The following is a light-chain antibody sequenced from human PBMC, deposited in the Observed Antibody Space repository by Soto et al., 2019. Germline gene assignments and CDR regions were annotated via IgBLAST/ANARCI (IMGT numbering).Light chain of an antibody. Sequence: QSALTQPPSASGSPGQSVTISCTGTSSDIGGYSYVSWYQQHPGKAPKLMIYEVSKRPSGVPDRFSGSRSGYTASLTVSGLQAEEEADYYCSSYAGSNNLLFGGGTKLTVL. J-gene: IGLJ2*01. CDR1: SSDIGGYSY. CDR3: SSYAGSNNLL. CDR2: EVS. V-gene: IGLV2-8*01.